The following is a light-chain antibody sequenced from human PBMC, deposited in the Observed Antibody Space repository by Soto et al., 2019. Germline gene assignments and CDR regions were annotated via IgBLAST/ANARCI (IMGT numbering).Light chain of an antibody. CDR1: SSNIGAGYD. CDR3: QSYDSSLSAHV. J-gene: IGLJ1*01. V-gene: IGLV1-40*01. Sequence: QSALTQPPSVSGAPGQRVTISCTGSSSNIGAGYDVHWYQQLPGTAPKLLIYGNSNRPSGVPDRFSGSKSGTSASLAITGLQAEDEADYYCQSYDSSLSAHVFGTGTRSPS. CDR2: GNS.